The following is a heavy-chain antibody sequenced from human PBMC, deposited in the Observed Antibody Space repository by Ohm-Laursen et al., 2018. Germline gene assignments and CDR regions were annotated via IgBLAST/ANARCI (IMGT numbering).Heavy chain of an antibody. CDR2: INPSGGST. CDR1: GYSFTSYY. Sequence: SVKVSCKTSGYSFTSYYMHWVRQAPGQGLEWMGIINPSGGSTNYAQKFQGRVSMTRDTSTSTVYMELSSLRSEDTAVYYCARVSPYYYDSSGYPKAFDIWGQGTMVTVSS. V-gene: IGHV1-46*01. D-gene: IGHD3-22*01. CDR3: ARVSPYYYDSSGYPKAFDI. J-gene: IGHJ3*02.